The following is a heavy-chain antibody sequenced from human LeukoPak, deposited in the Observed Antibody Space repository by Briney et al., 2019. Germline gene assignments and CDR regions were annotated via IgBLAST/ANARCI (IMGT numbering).Heavy chain of an antibody. J-gene: IGHJ4*02. CDR3: ARDLTGLGGYYFDY. V-gene: IGHV3-74*01. Sequence: GGSLRLSCAASGFTFSTFGMHWGRQAPGKGLVWVSQISRDGSSTNYADSVKGRFTISRDNAKNTLYLQMNGLRAEDTAVYYCARDLTGLGGYYFDYWGQGTLVTVSS. CDR2: ISRDGSST. CDR1: GFTFSTFG. D-gene: IGHD3-22*01.